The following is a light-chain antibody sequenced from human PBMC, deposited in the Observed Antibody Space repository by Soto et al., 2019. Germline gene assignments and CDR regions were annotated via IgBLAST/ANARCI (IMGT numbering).Light chain of an antibody. CDR3: QQYNNWPMT. J-gene: IGKJ5*01. CDR1: QSVSG. Sequence: EIVLTQSPGTLSLSPGERATLSCRASQSVSGMAWYQQIRGQAPRLLIYGASTRATGIPARFSGSGSGPEFTLTISSLQSEDFAIYYCQQYNNWPMTFGQGTRLEIK. CDR2: GAS. V-gene: IGKV3-15*01.